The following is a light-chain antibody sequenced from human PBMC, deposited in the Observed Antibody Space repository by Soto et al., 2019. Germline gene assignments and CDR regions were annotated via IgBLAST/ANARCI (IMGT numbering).Light chain of an antibody. CDR1: RGIRND. CDR3: LQHNSYPHA. V-gene: IGKV1-17*01. J-gene: IGKJ4*01. CDR2: AAS. Sequence: IQVTRSPSSLCASVVDRVTITCRASRGIRNDLGWYQQKPGKAPKRLIYAASSLHSGVPSRVSGRGSGTEFSLTISSLQPEDFATYYCLQHNSYPHAFGGGTKVDIK.